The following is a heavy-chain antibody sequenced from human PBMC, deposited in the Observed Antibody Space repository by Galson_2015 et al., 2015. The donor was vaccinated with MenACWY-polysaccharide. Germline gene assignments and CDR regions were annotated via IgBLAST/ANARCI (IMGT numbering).Heavy chain of an antibody. CDR2: IKKDGSEK. V-gene: IGHV3-7*01. CDR1: GFTFKNYR. CDR3: ARPKGDY. Sequence: SLRLSCAVSGFTFKNYRMSWVRQAPGKGLEWVANIKKDGSEKHCVDFVKGRFTISRDNGRSSLYLQMNSLRAEDTAVYYCARPKGDYWGQGILVTVSS. J-gene: IGHJ4*02.